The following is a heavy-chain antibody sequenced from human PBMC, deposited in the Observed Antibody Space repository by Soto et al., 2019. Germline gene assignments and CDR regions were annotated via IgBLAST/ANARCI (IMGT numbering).Heavy chain of an antibody. CDR2: IYYSGST. J-gene: IGHJ6*02. Sequence: PSETLSRTCTVSGGSISSYYWSWIRQPPGKGLEWIGYIYYSGSTNYNPSLKSRVTISVDTSKNQFSLKLSSVTAADTAVYYCARLRITTKPYYFYGMDVWGQGTTVPVSS. D-gene: IGHD3-10*01. CDR1: GGSISSYY. CDR3: ARLRITTKPYYFYGMDV. V-gene: IGHV4-59*01.